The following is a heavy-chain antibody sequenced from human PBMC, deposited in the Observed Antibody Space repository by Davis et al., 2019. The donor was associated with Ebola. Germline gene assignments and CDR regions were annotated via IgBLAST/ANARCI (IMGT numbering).Heavy chain of an antibody. J-gene: IGHJ4*02. Sequence: MPSETLSLTCSVSGGPIRSSNYYCSWVRQPPGKGLEWIGSIFYTGTTYFNPSLSSRVAVSVDTSKNHFSLKLSSVTAADTAIYYCAIQVMGTTRVFGFWGQGTLVTVSS. V-gene: IGHV4-39*02. CDR1: GGPIRSSNYY. D-gene: IGHD1-1*01. CDR3: AIQVMGTTRVFGF. CDR2: IFYTGTT.